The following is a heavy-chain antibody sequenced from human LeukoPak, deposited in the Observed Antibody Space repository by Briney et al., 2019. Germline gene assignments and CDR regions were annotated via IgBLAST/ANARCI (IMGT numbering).Heavy chain of an antibody. Sequence: WETLSLTCTVSGGSISSSSYYWGWIRQPPGKGLEWIGSIYYSGSTYYNPSLKSRVTISVDTSKNQFSLKLSSVTAADTAVYYCASYVWGSYFGPKRFDYWGQGTLVTVSS. V-gene: IGHV4-39*01. J-gene: IGHJ4*02. CDR2: IYYSGST. CDR1: GGSISSSSYY. CDR3: ASYVWGSYFGPKRFDY. D-gene: IGHD3-16*01.